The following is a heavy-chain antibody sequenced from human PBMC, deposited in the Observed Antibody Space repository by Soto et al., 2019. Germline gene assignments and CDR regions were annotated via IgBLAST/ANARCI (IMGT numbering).Heavy chain of an antibody. J-gene: IGHJ4*02. CDR2: IWYDGSNK. CDR3: ARDRDGYKAEYYFDY. D-gene: IGHD5-12*01. Sequence: QVQLVEPGGGVVQPGRSLRLSCAASGFTFSSYGMHWVRQAPGKGLEWVAVIWYDGSNKYYADSVKGRFTISRDNSKNTLYLQMNSLRAEDTAVYYCARDRDGYKAEYYFDYWGQGTLVTVSS. V-gene: IGHV3-33*01. CDR1: GFTFSSYG.